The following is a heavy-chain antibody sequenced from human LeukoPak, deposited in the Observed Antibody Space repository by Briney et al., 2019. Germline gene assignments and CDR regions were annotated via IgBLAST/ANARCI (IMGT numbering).Heavy chain of an antibody. CDR1: GYTFTSYY. CDR2: INPSSSST. CDR3: ARDIVVVVAATPTYYYYYMDV. V-gene: IGHV1-46*01. Sequence: ASVKVSCKASGYTFTSYYMHWVRQAPGQGLEWMGIINPSSSSTSYAQKLQGRVTMTRDMSTSTVYMELSSLRSEDTAVYYCARDIVVVVAATPTYYYYYMDVWGKGTTVTVSS. D-gene: IGHD2-15*01. J-gene: IGHJ6*03.